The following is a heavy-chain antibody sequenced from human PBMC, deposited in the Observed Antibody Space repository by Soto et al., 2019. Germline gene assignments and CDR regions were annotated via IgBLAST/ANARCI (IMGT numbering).Heavy chain of an antibody. V-gene: IGHV4-61*01. CDR2: IYYSGST. CDR1: GGSVSSGNYY. J-gene: IGHJ4*02. CDR3: ARVPGYSYHFDY. Sequence: PSETLSLTXTVSGGSVSSGNYYWSWIRQPPGKRLEWIGYIYYSGSTNYNPSLKSRVTISVDTSKNQFSLKLSSVTAADTAVYYCARVPGYSYHFDYWGQGTLVTVSS. D-gene: IGHD5-18*01.